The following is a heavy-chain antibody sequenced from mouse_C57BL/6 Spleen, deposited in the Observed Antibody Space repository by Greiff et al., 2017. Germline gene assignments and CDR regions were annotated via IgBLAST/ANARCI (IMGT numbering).Heavy chain of an antibody. D-gene: IGHD1-1*01. J-gene: IGHJ2*01. Sequence: QVQLLQPGAELVRPGSSVKLSCKASGYTFTSYWMEWVKQRPGQGLEWIGNIYPSDSETHYNQKFKDKATLTVDKSSSTAYMQLSSLTSEDSAVYYGARRALRKFDYWGQGTTLTVSS. CDR2: IYPSDSET. CDR3: ARRALRKFDY. V-gene: IGHV1-61*01. CDR1: GYTFTSYW.